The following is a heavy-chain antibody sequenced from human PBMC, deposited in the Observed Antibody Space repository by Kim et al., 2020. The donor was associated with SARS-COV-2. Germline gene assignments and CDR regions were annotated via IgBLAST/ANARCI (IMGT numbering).Heavy chain of an antibody. D-gene: IGHD1-1*01. CDR2: IRSKANSYAT. V-gene: IGHV3-73*01. CDR1: GFTFSGSA. J-gene: IGHJ3*02. CDR3: TRVPGTTLVFWDPFDI. Sequence: GGSLRLSCAASGFTFSGSAIHWVRQASGKGLEWVGRIRSKANSYATAYAASGKGRFTISRDDSKTTAYLQLNSLKTEDTAVYYCTRVPGTTLVFWDPFDIWGRGTMVTVSS.